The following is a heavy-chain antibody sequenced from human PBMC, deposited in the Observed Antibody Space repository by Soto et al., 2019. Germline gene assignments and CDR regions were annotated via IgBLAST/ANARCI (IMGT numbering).Heavy chain of an antibody. D-gene: IGHD3-16*01. Sequence: EVQLVESGGGLVQPGRSLRLSCAASGFTFDDYAMHWVRQAPGKGLEWVSGISWNSGNIDYADSVKGRFTISRDNAKNSLYRQMNSLRTEDTALYYGAKARGAYWGLDDYWGQGTLVTVSS. CDR1: GFTFDDYA. J-gene: IGHJ4*02. V-gene: IGHV3-9*01. CDR2: ISWNSGNI. CDR3: AKARGAYWGLDDY.